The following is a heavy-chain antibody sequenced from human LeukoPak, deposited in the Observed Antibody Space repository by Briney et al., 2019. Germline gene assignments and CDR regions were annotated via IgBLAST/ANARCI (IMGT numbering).Heavy chain of an antibody. D-gene: IGHD2-2*01. V-gene: IGHV4-34*01. CDR2: INHSGST. J-gene: IGHJ5*02. CDR3: AIGYCSSTSCRIGWFDP. CDR1: GFTFGNYW. Sequence: GSLRLSCAASGFTFGNYWMSWVRQAPGKGLEWIGEINHSGSTNYNPSLKSRVTISVDTSKNQFSLKLSSVTAADTAVYYCAIGYCSSTSCRIGWFDPWGQGTLVTVSS.